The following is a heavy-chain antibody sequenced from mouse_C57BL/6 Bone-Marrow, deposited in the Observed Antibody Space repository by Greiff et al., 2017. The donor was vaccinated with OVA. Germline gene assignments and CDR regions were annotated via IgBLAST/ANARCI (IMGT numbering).Heavy chain of an antibody. CDR3: VKASLTSYYYAMDY. D-gene: IGHD4-1*01. CDR1: GFTFTDYY. V-gene: IGHV7-4*01. J-gene: IGHJ4*01. Sequence: EVQGVESGGGLVQPGASLRLSCAASGFTFTDYYMSWVRQPPGKAPEWLALIRNKANGYTTEYTASVKGRFTISRDNSQNILYLQMNTLRAEDSATYYCVKASLTSYYYAMDYWGQGTSVTVSS. CDR2: IRNKANGYTT.